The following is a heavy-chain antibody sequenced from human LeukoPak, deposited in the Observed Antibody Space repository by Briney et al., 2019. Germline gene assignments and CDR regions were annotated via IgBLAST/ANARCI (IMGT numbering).Heavy chain of an antibody. D-gene: IGHD3-10*01. J-gene: IGHJ5*02. CDR1: GNTFGTYW. V-gene: IGHV5-51*01. CDR2: FFPGNSEV. CDR3: ARHTGRPQAGWFDP. Sequence: GESLKISCQDSGNTFGTYWVGWVRQKPGKRLEYIGIFFPGNSEVRYSPAFQGQVTISADRSISPAYLQWTSLKASDTAMYYCARHTGRPQAGWFDPWGQGTLVTVSS.